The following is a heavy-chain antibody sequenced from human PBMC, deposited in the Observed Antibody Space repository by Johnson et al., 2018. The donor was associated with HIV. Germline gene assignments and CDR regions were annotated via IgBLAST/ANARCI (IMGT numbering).Heavy chain of an antibody. J-gene: IGHJ3*02. CDR3: ARGLKGAFDI. V-gene: IGHV3-7*01. CDR2: INEDGREK. CDR1: GLSFSNFG. Sequence: VQLVESGGGVVQPGKSLTLSCVASGLSFSNFGIHWVRQAPGKGLEWVANINEDGREKHYVDSVRGRFTISRDNGKNSLSLQMNSLRTEDTAVYYCARGLKGAFDIWGQGTRVTVSA.